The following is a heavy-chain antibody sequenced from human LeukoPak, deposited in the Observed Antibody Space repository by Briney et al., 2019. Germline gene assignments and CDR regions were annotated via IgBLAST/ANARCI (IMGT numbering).Heavy chain of an antibody. V-gene: IGHV1-69*06. Sequence: VASVKVSCKASGGTFSSLTINWVRQAPGQGLEWMGGIIPIFGTANYAQKFQGRVTITADKSTSTAYMELSSLRSEETAVYYCARSSSSGLFDYWGQGTLVTVSS. D-gene: IGHD3-22*01. CDR3: ARSSSSGLFDY. CDR2: IIPIFGTA. J-gene: IGHJ4*02. CDR1: GGTFSSLT.